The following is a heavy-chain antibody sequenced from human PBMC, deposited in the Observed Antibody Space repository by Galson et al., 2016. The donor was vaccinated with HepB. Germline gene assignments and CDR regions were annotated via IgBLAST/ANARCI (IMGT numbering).Heavy chain of an antibody. CDR2: ISYDGNNT. CDR3: ARDWKEGNSENDLGS. CDR1: GFTFNGYA. Sequence: SLRLSCAASGFTFNGYAMHWVRQAPGKGLEWVAVISYDGNNTYYADSVKGRFTISRDNSKNTLYLQMSSLICEDTAVYYCARDWKEGNSENDLGSWGQGTLVTVSS. V-gene: IGHV3-30-3*01. D-gene: IGHD3-3*01. J-gene: IGHJ4*02.